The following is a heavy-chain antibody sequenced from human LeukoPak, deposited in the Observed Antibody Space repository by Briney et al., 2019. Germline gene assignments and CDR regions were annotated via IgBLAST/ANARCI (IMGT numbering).Heavy chain of an antibody. D-gene: IGHD1-26*01. J-gene: IGHJ5*02. V-gene: IGHV3-53*01. Sequence: GGSLRLSCAASGFTVSSNYMSWVRQAPGKGLEWVSVIYSGGSTYYADSVKSRFTISRDNSKNTLYLQMNSLRAEDTAVYYCARDVGQNSGSYPWGQGTLVTVSS. CDR3: ARDVGQNSGSYP. CDR1: GFTVSSNY. CDR2: IYSGGST.